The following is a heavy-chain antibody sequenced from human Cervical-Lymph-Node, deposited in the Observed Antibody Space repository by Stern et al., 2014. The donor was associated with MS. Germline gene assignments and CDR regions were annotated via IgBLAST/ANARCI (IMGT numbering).Heavy chain of an antibody. CDR2: IYTSGST. Sequence: QVQLQESGPGLVKPSQTLSLTCTVSGGSISSGSYYWSWIRQPAGKGLEWIGRIYTSGSTNYNPSLKSRVTISVDTSKNQFSLKLAFVTAADTAVYYCAGLSSGWSLGYAFDIWGQGTMVTVSS. CDR1: GGSISSGSYY. CDR3: AGLSSGWSLGYAFDI. J-gene: IGHJ3*02. V-gene: IGHV4-61*02. D-gene: IGHD6-19*01.